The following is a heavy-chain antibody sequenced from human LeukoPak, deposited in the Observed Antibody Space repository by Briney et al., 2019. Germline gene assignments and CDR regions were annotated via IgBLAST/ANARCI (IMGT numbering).Heavy chain of an antibody. CDR1: GFTFDDYA. CDR2: ISWNSGSI. J-gene: IGHJ5*02. D-gene: IGHD2-15*01. V-gene: IGHV3-9*01. CDR3: AKGQDQPEGWFDP. Sequence: GGSLRLSCAASGFTFDDYAMYWVRQAPGKGLEWVSGISWNSGSIGYADSVKGRFTISRDNAKNSLYLQMNSLRAEDTALYYCAKGQDQPEGWFDPWGQGTLVTVSS.